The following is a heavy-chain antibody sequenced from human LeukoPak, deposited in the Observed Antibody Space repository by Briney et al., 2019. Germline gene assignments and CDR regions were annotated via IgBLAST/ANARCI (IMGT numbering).Heavy chain of an antibody. D-gene: IGHD3-22*01. Sequence: GSLRLSCAASGFTFDDYGMSWVRQAPGKGLEWVSGINWNGGSTGYADSVKGRFTISRDNAKNSLYLQMNSLRAEDTALYYCARYYYDSSGYSYYYYYMDVWGKGTTVTVSS. CDR1: GFTFDDYG. CDR3: ARYYYDSSGYSYYYYYMDV. J-gene: IGHJ6*03. CDR2: INWNGGST. V-gene: IGHV3-20*04.